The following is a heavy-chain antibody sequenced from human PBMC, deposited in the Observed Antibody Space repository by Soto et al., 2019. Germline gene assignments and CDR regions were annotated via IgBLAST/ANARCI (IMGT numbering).Heavy chain of an antibody. J-gene: IGHJ4*02. CDR1: GFTLRSYA. V-gene: IGHV3-23*01. CDR2: ISANDVGT. D-gene: IGHD1-20*01. Sequence: GSLRLSCEASGFTLRSYAMTWIRQAPGKGLEWVSLISANDVGTYYAESVKTRFTISTDQSRNTVYLQMDSLRADDTAIYYCAKAKNDYNWDNRPPFDYWGQGTLVTVSS. CDR3: AKAKNDYNWDNRPPFDY.